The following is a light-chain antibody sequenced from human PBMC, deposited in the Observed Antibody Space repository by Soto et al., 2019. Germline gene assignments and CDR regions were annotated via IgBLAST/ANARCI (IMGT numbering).Light chain of an antibody. CDR2: GAS. J-gene: IGKJ1*01. CDR1: QSVSSSY. CDR3: QQYGSSPRT. Sequence: EIVLTQSPGTLSLSPGERATLSCRASQSVSSSYLAWYQQKPGQAPRLLIYGASSRATGIPDRFRGSGSGTDFTITISKLEPEDFAVYYCQQYGSSPRTFCQGTKVEIK. V-gene: IGKV3-20*01.